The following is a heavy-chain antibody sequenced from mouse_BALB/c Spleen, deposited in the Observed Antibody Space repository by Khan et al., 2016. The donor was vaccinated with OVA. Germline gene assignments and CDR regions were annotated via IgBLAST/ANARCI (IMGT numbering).Heavy chain of an antibody. CDR2: ITKGGGNT. CDR1: GFTFSSYT. Sequence: EVQRVESGGDLVQPGGSLKLSCAASGFTFSSYTMSWVRQTPEKRLAWVAFITKGGGNTYSPDTVKGRIPISRDTAKNTLYLQRNSLKSEDTAMYYGARPSTTEYYYVRDLWGQGTSVTVSS. CDR3: ARPSTTEYYYVRDL. D-gene: IGHD1-1*01. V-gene: IGHV5-12-2*01. J-gene: IGHJ4*01.